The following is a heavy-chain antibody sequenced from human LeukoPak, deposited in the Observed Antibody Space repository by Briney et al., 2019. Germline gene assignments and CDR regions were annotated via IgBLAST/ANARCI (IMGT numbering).Heavy chain of an antibody. Sequence: SETLSLTCTVSGGSVSSYYWSWIRQPPGKGLEWIGCIYTSGTTNYYPSLKSRVTISVDTSKNQFSLRLTSVTAADTAVYYCAQHPQRREVGAFDIWGQGTMVTVSS. CDR2: IYTSGTT. CDR3: AQHPQRREVGAFDI. J-gene: IGHJ3*02. CDR1: GGSVSSYY. D-gene: IGHD1-26*01. V-gene: IGHV4-4*09.